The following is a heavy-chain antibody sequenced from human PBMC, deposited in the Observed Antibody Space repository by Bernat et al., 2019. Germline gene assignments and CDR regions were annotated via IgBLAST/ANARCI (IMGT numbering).Heavy chain of an antibody. CDR2: INHSGST. CDR3: AGGPLGWGKYYYMDV. V-gene: IGHV4-34*02. J-gene: IGHJ6*03. CDR1: GGSFSGYY. D-gene: IGHD3-16*01. Sequence: QVQLQQWGAGLLKPPETLSLTCAVYGGSFSGYYWTWIRQPPGKGLEWVGEINHSGSTNYNPTLKSRAIISVDTSKNQFSLNLGSVIAADTAVYYCAGGPLGWGKYYYMDVWGEGTTVTVSS.